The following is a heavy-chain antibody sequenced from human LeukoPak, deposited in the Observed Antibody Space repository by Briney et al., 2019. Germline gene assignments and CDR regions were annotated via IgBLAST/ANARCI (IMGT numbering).Heavy chain of an antibody. CDR2: INHSGST. D-gene: IGHD6-19*01. CDR1: GGSFSGYY. J-gene: IGHJ5*02. CDR3: ASGLGAVAGT. V-gene: IGHV4-34*01. Sequence: PSETLSLTCAVYGGSFSGYYWSWIRQPPGKGLEWIGEINHSGSTNYNPSLKSRVTISVDTSKNQFSLKLSSVTAADTAVYYCASGLGAVAGTWGQGTLVTVSS.